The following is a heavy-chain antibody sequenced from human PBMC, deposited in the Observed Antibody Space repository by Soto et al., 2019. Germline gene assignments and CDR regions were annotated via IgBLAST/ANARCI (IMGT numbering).Heavy chain of an antibody. CDR3: ARMYCISTSCYPDYYGMDV. CDR2: IIPIFGTA. V-gene: IGHV1-69*12. J-gene: IGHJ6*02. CDR1: GGTFSSYA. Sequence: QVQLVQSGAEVKKPGSSVKVSCKASGGTFSSYAISWVRQAPGQGLEWRGVIIPIFGTANYAQKFQGRVTITADESTSTAYMELSSLRSEDTAVYYCARMYCISTSCYPDYYGMDVWGQGTTVTVSS. D-gene: IGHD2-2*01.